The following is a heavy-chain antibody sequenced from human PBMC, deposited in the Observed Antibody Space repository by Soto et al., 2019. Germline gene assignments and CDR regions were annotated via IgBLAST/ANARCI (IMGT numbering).Heavy chain of an antibody. CDR1: GGTFSRHS. CDR3: ARGLTSDSES. J-gene: IGHJ4*02. Sequence: QVQMVQSGAEVKKPGSSARVSCKVSGGTFSRHSISWVRQAPGQGLEWMGGIIPIFDATQYAQKFQGRLTITAAKSTTKFHMDLSRLRPEDAATYFCARGLTSDSESWGQGTLVTVS. CDR2: IIPIFDAT. D-gene: IGHD5-18*01. V-gene: IGHV1-69*06.